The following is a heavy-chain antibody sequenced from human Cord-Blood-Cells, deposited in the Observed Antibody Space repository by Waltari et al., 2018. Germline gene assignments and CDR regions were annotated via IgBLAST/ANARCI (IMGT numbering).Heavy chain of an antibody. CDR3: ARRSGKQLDYFDY. CDR1: GGSISSSSYY. J-gene: IGHJ4*02. D-gene: IGHD6-6*01. V-gene: IGHV4-39*01. Sequence: QLQLQKSGPGLVKPSETLSLTCTVSGGSISSSSYYWGWIRQPPGKGLEWIGSIYYSGSTYYNPSLKSRVTISVDTSKNQFSLKLSSVTAADTAVYYCARRSGKQLDYFDYWGQGTLVTVSS. CDR2: IYYSGST.